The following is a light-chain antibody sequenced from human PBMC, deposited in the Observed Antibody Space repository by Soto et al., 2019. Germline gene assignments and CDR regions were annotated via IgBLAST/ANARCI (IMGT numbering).Light chain of an antibody. J-gene: IGKJ2*01. CDR3: QQYGNSPFT. Sequence: EIVLTQSPGPLSLSPGNSAALSCRASQSVTGDKVAWYQQRPGQAPRLLIYGRSTRPTDIPARFRGSGSGTDYTLTINRLEPEYFALYYCQQYGNSPFTFGQGTKLEI. V-gene: IGKV3-20*01. CDR2: GRS. CDR1: QSVTGDK.